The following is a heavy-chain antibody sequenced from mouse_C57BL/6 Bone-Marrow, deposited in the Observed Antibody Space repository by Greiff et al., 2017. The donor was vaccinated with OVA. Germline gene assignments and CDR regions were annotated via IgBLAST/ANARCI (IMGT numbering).Heavy chain of an antibody. J-gene: IGHJ3*01. CDR2: ISDGGGYT. CDR1: GFTFSGYS. D-gene: IGHD1-1*01. CDR3: ARDCLDTVGGSWFAY. Sequence: EVQVEESGGGLVKPGGSLKLSCAASGFTFSGYSMSWVRQTPEKRLEWVATISDGGGYTYYPDNVKGRFTISRDNAKNNLYLQMSHLKSEDTAMYYCARDCLDTVGGSWFAYWGQGTLVTVAA. V-gene: IGHV5-4*01.